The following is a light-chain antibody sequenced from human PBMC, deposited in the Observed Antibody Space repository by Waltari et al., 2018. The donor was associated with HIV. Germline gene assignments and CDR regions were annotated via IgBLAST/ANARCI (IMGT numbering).Light chain of an antibody. J-gene: IGLJ1*01. Sequence: SYELTRPPSLSVSPGQTASITCPGDKWGEKYACWYQQKPGQSPVLGIYQDNKRPSGIPERFSGSNSGNTATLTISGTQAMDEADYYCQAWDSSTRVFGTGTKVTVL. V-gene: IGLV3-1*01. CDR1: KWGEKY. CDR3: QAWDSSTRV. CDR2: QDN.